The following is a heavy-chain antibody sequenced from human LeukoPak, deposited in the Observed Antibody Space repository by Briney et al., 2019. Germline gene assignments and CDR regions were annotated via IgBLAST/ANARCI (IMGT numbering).Heavy chain of an antibody. Sequence: GGSLRLSCAASGFTFSSYDMHWVRQGTGKGLEWVSVIGTAGDTYYPDSVKGRFTISRENAKNSLYLQMNSLRAGDTAVYYCAGGHLGYYGSGIAYWGQGTLVTVSS. V-gene: IGHV3-13*04. CDR1: GFTFSSYD. D-gene: IGHD3-10*01. CDR3: AGGHLGYYGSGIAY. CDR2: IGTAGDT. J-gene: IGHJ4*02.